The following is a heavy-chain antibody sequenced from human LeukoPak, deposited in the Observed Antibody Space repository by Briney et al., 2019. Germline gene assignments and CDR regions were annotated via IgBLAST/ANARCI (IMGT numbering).Heavy chain of an antibody. CDR1: GFTFSSYS. J-gene: IGHJ6*03. CDR2: ISSSSGYI. CDR3: SSGYYYMDV. D-gene: IGHD1-26*01. Sequence: GGSLRLSCAASGFTFSSYSMNWVRQAPGKGLEWVSSISSSSGYIYYADSVRGRFTISRDNAKNTLYLQMNSLRAEDTAVYYCSSGYYYMDVWGKGTTVTTSS. V-gene: IGHV3-21*01.